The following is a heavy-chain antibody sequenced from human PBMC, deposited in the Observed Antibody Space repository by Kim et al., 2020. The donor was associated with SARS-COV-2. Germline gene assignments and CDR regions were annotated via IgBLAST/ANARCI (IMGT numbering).Heavy chain of an antibody. CDR1: GGSFSGYY. D-gene: IGHD2-15*01. Sequence: SETLSLTCAVYGGSFSGYYWSWIRQPPGKGLEWIGEINHSGSTNYNPSLKSRVTISVDTSKNQFSLKLSSVTAADTAVYYCARSFGGRRGPFDYWGQGTLVTVSS. CDR3: ARSFGGRRGPFDY. J-gene: IGHJ4*02. V-gene: IGHV4-34*01. CDR2: INHSGST.